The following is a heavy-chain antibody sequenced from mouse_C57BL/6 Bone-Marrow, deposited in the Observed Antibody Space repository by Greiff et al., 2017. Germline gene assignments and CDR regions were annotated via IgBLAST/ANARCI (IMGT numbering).Heavy chain of an antibody. Sequence: QVQLKQSGPGLVQPSQSLSITCTVSGFSLTSYGVHWVRQSPGKGLEWLGVIWSGGSPDYNAAFISRLSISKDNSKSQVFFTMNSLQADDTAIYYCARTGFAYWGQGTLVTVSA. CDR1: GFSLTSYG. CDR3: ARTGFAY. J-gene: IGHJ3*01. V-gene: IGHV2-2*01. CDR2: IWSGGSP.